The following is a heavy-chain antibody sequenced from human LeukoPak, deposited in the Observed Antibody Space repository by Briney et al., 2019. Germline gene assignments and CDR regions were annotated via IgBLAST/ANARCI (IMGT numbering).Heavy chain of an antibody. D-gene: IGHD6-13*01. V-gene: IGHV1-2*02. Sequence: ASVKVSCKASGYTFTGYYIHWVRQAPGQGLEWMGWINPKSGDTNYAQKFQGRVTMTRDTSISTACMELSRLRSDDTAVNYCARVERGAYSSSWYLDYWGQGTLVTVSS. CDR2: INPKSGDT. CDR1: GYTFTGYY. CDR3: ARVERGAYSSSWYLDY. J-gene: IGHJ4*02.